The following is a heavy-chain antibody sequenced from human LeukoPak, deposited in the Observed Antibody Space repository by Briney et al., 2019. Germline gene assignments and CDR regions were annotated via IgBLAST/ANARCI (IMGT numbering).Heavy chain of an antibody. V-gene: IGHV3-23*01. J-gene: IGHJ5*02. CDR2: ISGNGPDT. CDR1: GFTFSRHE. CDR3: VKGGGIVLRFLEWLLDT. D-gene: IGHD3-3*01. Sequence: GASLRLSCAASGFTFSRHEMSWVRQAPGKGLEWVSGISGNGPDTFYADSVKGRFIISRDNSDNTVYLQMNSLRVEDTAMYYCVKGGGIVLRFLEWLLDTWGQGTLVVVSS.